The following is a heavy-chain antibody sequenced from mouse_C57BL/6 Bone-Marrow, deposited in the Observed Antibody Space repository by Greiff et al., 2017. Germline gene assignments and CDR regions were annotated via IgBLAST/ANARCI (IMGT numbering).Heavy chain of an antibody. Sequence: VQLQQPGAELVKPGASVKMSCKASGYTFTSYWITWVKQRPGQGLEWIGDIYPGSGSTNYNEKFKRKATLTVDTSSSTAYMQLSSLTSEDSAVYYWARIYYYGSSYVYAMDYWGQGTSVTVSS. D-gene: IGHD1-1*01. CDR2: IYPGSGST. J-gene: IGHJ4*01. CDR3: ARIYYYGSSYVYAMDY. V-gene: IGHV1-55*01. CDR1: GYTFTSYW.